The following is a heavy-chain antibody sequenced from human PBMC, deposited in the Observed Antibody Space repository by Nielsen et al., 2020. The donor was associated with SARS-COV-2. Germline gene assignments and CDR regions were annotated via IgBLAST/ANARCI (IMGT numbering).Heavy chain of an antibody. V-gene: IGHV3-23*01. Sequence: GGSLRLSCAASGFTFSSYAMSWVRQAPGKGLEWVSAISGSGGSTYYADSVKGRFTISRDNSKNTLYLQMNSLRAEDTAVYHCAKEGRLLWFGELLVDYFDYWGQGTLVTVSS. D-gene: IGHD3-10*01. CDR1: GFTFSSYA. CDR2: ISGSGGST. J-gene: IGHJ4*02. CDR3: AKEGRLLWFGELLVDYFDY.